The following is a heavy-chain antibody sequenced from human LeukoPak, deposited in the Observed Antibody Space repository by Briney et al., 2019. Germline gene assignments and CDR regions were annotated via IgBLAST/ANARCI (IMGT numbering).Heavy chain of an antibody. CDR1: GYSISSYY. J-gene: IGHJ5*02. D-gene: IGHD3-3*01. CDR3: ARWNYDFWSDDAGPLYWFDP. Sequence: SETLSLTCTVSGYSISSYYWSWIRQPPGKGLEWIGYIYYSGSTNYNPSLKSRVTISVDTSKNQFSLKLSSVTAADTAVYYCARWNYDFWSDDAGPLYWFDPWGQGTLVTVSS. V-gene: IGHV4-59*01. CDR2: IYYSGST.